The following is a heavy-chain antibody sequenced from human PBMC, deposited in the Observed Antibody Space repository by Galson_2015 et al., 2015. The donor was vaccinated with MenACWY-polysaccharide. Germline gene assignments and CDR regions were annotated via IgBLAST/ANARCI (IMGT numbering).Heavy chain of an antibody. D-gene: IGHD2-21*01. Sequence: SLRLSCAASGFTFSSNSMNWVRQAPGKGLEWVSYISSSSGTIYYADSVKGRFTIPRDDAKNSLYLQMISLRAEDTAVYYCASTSPNSFWGQGTRVIVSS. J-gene: IGHJ4*02. CDR2: ISSSSGTI. CDR3: ASTSPNSF. V-gene: IGHV3-48*01. CDR1: GFTFSSNS.